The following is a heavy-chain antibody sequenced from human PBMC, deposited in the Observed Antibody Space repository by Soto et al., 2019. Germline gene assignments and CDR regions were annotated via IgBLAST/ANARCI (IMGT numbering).Heavy chain of an antibody. D-gene: IGHD2-21*02. J-gene: IGHJ5*02. Sequence: SETLSLTCGVSGGTVASSHWWSWVRQSPGRGLEWIGNVYHTGDTNFNPSLQSRVTFSVDKSNNQFSLRLTSVTAADTAVYFWAREIVTAGGNNYFDPWGPGTLVTVS. CDR2: VYHTGDT. V-gene: IGHV4-4*02. CDR1: GGTVASSHW. CDR3: AREIVTAGGNNYFDP.